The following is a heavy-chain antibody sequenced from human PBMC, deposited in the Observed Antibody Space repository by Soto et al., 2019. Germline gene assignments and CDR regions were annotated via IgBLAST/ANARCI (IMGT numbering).Heavy chain of an antibody. V-gene: IGHV5-51*01. D-gene: IGHD3-9*01. J-gene: IGHJ4*02. CDR2: IYPGDSDA. CDR1: GYSFTDYW. Sequence: GESLKISCKSSGYSFTDYWIGWVRQMPGKGLEWMGIIYPGDSDARYSPSFQGQVTISVDTSINTAFLRWNSLTASDTAMYYCARQADYNILTGYFYYFDYWGQGSLVTVSS. CDR3: ARQADYNILTGYFYYFDY.